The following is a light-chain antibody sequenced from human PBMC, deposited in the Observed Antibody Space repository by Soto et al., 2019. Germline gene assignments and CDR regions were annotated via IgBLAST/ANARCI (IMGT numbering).Light chain of an antibody. CDR3: QQSYSSPET. CDR2: AAS. V-gene: IGKV1-39*01. J-gene: IGKJ1*01. CDR1: QNIDNY. Sequence: DIQMTQSPSSLSASVGDRVTITCRASQNIDNYLNWYQQKPGKAPKLLIYAASSLQGGVQSRFRGSGSGTDFTLTISSLQPDDFATYYCQQSYSSPETFGQGTKVEI.